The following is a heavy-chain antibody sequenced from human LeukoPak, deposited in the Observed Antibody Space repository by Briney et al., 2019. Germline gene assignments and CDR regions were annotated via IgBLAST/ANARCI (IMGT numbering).Heavy chain of an antibody. Sequence: GGSLRLSCAASGFTFSSYGLHWVRQAPGRGLEWVAFIRYDGNNKYYADSVKGRFTISRDNSKNTLYLRMNSLRTEDTAVYYCAKGTVGAYEIDYWGQGTLVTVSS. D-gene: IGHD1-26*01. CDR3: AKGTVGAYEIDY. J-gene: IGHJ4*02. CDR2: IRYDGNNK. V-gene: IGHV3-30*02. CDR1: GFTFSSYG.